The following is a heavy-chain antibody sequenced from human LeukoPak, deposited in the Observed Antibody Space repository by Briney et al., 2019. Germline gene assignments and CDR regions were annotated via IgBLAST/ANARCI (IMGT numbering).Heavy chain of an antibody. CDR2: IYPGDSDT. CDR3: ARLANDAFDI. V-gene: IGHV5-51*01. CDR1: GYSFPRYW. Sequence: GESLKISCKGSGYSFPRYWIGWVRQMPGKGLEWMGIIYPGDSDTRYSPSFQGQVTISADKSINTAYLQWSSLKASDTAMYYCARLANDAFDIWGQGTMVTVSS. J-gene: IGHJ3*02.